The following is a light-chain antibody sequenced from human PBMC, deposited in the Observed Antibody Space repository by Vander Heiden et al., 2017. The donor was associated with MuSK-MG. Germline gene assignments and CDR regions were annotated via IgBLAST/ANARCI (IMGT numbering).Light chain of an antibody. CDR2: AAS. CDR3: QQSDSRYFT. J-gene: IGKJ3*01. Sequence: DIQMTQSPSSLSASVGDRVTITCRASQSISSYLNWYQQKPGKAPKLLIYAASSLQSGVPSRFSGSGSGTDFTLTISSLQPEDFATYYCQQSDSRYFTFGHGTKVXIK. V-gene: IGKV1-39*01. CDR1: QSISSY.